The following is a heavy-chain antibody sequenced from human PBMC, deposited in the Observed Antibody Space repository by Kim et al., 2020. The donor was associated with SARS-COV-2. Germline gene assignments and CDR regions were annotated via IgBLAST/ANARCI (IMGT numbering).Heavy chain of an antibody. D-gene: IGHD3-22*01. V-gene: IGHV3-7*04. Sequence: VKGRFSICRDNAKNSRYLQMNGLRAEDTAVYYCARTIVVVIREVYFDYWGQGTLVTVSS. J-gene: IGHJ4*02. CDR3: ARTIVVVIREVYFDY.